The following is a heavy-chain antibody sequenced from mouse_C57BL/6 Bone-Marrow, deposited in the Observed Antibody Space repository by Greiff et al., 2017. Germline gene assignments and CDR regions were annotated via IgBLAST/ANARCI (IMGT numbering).Heavy chain of an antibody. CDR1: GYTFTSYW. CDR2: IHPNSGST. CDR3: ARQRWLLLYYFDY. J-gene: IGHJ2*01. D-gene: IGHD2-3*01. V-gene: IGHV1-64*01. Sequence: QVQLKQPGAELVKPGASVKLSCKASGYTFTSYWMHWVKQRPGQGLEWIGMIHPNSGSTNYNEKFKSKATLTVDKSSSTAYMQLSSLTSEDSAVYYWARQRWLLLYYFDYWGQGTTLTVSS.